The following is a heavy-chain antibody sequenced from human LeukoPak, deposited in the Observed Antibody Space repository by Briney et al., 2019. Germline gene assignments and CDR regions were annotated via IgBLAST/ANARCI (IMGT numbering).Heavy chain of an antibody. CDR3: ARVGYDILTGYYSPHPDYAFDI. J-gene: IGHJ3*02. D-gene: IGHD3-9*01. CDR2: ISSSGSTI. Sequence: GGSLRLSCAASGFTFSSYEMNWVRQAPGKGLEWVSYISSSGSTIYYADSVKGRFTISRDNAENSLYLQMNSLRAEDTAVYYCARVGYDILTGYYSPHPDYAFDIWGQGTMVTVSS. CDR1: GFTFSSYE. V-gene: IGHV3-48*03.